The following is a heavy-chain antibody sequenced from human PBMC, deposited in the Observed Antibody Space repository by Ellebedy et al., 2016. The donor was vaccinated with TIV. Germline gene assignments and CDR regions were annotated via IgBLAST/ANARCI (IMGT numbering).Heavy chain of an antibody. J-gene: IGHJ4*02. Sequence: GESLKISCKGSGYSFTTYWIGWVRQMPGKGLELMGIIYPGDFDTRYSPSFQGQVTISADKSISSAYLQWSSLKASDTAIYYCARHMTTAMTNDYWGQGTLVTVSS. V-gene: IGHV5-51*01. CDR3: ARHMTTAMTNDY. CDR1: GYSFTTYW. D-gene: IGHD5-18*01. CDR2: IYPGDFDT.